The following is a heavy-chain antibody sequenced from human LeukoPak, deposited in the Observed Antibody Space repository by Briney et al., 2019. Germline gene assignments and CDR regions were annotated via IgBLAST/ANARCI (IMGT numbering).Heavy chain of an antibody. J-gene: IGHJ4*02. D-gene: IGHD2-2*01. CDR2: ISYDGSNK. CDR3: AKCIVVVPAAMRGFDY. Sequence: GGSLRLSCAASGFTFSSYGMHWVRQAPGKGLEWVAVISYDGSNKYYADSVKGRFTISRDNSKNTLYLQMNSLRAEDTAVYYCAKCIVVVPAAMRGFDYWGRGTLVTVSS. V-gene: IGHV3-30*18. CDR1: GFTFSSYG.